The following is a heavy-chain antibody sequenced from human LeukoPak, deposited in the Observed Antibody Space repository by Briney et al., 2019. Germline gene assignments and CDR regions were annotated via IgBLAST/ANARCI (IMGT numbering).Heavy chain of an antibody. V-gene: IGHV4-59*01. D-gene: IGHD1-14*01. J-gene: IGHJ3*02. CDR1: GGSISRYY. Sequence: PSETLSLTCTVPGGSISRYYWSWIRQPPGKGLEWIGYIYYSGSTNYNPSLKSRVTISVDTSKNQFSLNLTSVTAADTAVYYCASLAPEPDAFDIWGQGTMVTVSS. CDR3: ASLAPEPDAFDI. CDR2: IYYSGST.